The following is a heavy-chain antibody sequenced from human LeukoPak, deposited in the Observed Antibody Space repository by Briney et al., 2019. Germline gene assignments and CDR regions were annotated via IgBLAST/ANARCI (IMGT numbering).Heavy chain of an antibody. D-gene: IGHD3-16*01. Sequence: PGGSLRLSCAASGFTLSNSWMTWVRQAPGKGLEWVANIKQDGSEKYYVHSVKGRLTISRDNAKHSVYLQMNSLRAEDTAVYFCARDHYADWGQGTLVTVSS. CDR1: GFTLSNSW. CDR3: ARDHYAD. J-gene: IGHJ4*02. CDR2: IKQDGSEK. V-gene: IGHV3-7*01.